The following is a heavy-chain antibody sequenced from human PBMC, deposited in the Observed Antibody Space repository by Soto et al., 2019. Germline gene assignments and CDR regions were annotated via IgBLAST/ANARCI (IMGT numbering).Heavy chain of an antibody. V-gene: IGHV3-15*04. Sequence: EVQLVESGGGLVKPGESLRLSCATSGLSFPNSWMNWVRQAPGKGLEWVGRIERKSQGGTTDYYAPVKGRFSISRDDSKETVYLPKNSLKTEDTAVYYCATDRGDYWGQGALVTVSS. CDR3: ATDRGDY. CDR2: IERKSQGGTT. J-gene: IGHJ4*02. CDR1: GLSFPNSW.